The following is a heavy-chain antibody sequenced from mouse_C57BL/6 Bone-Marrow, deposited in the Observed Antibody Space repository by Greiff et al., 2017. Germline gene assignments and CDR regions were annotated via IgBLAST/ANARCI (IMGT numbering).Heavy chain of an antibody. CDR2: IDPEIGDT. D-gene: IGHD2-3*01. CDR3: SSFDGNYFDC. J-gene: IGHJ2*01. CDR1: GFNIKDDY. V-gene: IGHV14-4*01. Sequence: EVQLQQSGAELVRPGASVKLSCTASGFNIKDDYIHWVKQRPEQGLEWIGWIDPEIGDTEYASKFQGKATITSDTSSNTAYLQLSSLTSEDTAFYYCSSFDGNYFDCWGQGTPLTVAS.